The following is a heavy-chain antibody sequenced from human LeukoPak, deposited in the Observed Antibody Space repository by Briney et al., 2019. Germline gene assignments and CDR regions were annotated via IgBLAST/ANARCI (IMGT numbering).Heavy chain of an antibody. CDR2: IIPIFGTA. CDR1: GGTFSSYA. Sequence: SVKVSCQASGGTFSSYAISWVRQAPGQGLEWMGRIIPIFGTANYAQKFQGRVTITTDESTSTAYMELSSLRSEDTAVYYCARDAENDDGDSAPYWGQGTLVTVSS. D-gene: IGHD4-17*01. J-gene: IGHJ4*02. CDR3: ARDAENDDGDSAPY. V-gene: IGHV1-69*05.